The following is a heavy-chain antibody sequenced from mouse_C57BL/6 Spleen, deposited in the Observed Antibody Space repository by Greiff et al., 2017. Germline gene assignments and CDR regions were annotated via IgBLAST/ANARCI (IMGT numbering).Heavy chain of an antibody. CDR1: GFNIKDDY. J-gene: IGHJ1*03. Sequence: VQLKESGAELVRPGASVKLSCTASGFNIKDDYMHWVKQRPEQGLEWIGWIDPENGDTEYASKFQGKATITADTYSNTAYLQLSSLTSEDTAVYYCTTGKDWYFDVWGTGTTVTVSS. V-gene: IGHV14-4*01. CDR3: TTGKDWYFDV. CDR2: IDPENGDT.